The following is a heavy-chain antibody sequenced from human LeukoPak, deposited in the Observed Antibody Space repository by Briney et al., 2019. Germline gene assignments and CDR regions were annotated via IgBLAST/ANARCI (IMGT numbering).Heavy chain of an antibody. CDR1: GYTVTGYY. D-gene: IGHD3-9*01. CDR3: ARVGSRYFDWFHKPAIDY. J-gene: IGHJ4*02. Sequence: ASVKVSCKASGYTVTGYYMHWVRQAPGQGLEWMGWINPNSGGTNYAQKLQGRVTMTTDTSTSTAYMELRSLRSDDTAVYYCARVGSRYFDWFHKPAIDYWGQGTLVTVSS. CDR2: INPNSGGT. V-gene: IGHV1-2*02.